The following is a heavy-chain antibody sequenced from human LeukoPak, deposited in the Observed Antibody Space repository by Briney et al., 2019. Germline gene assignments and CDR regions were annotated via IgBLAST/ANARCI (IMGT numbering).Heavy chain of an antibody. J-gene: IGHJ4*02. D-gene: IGHD6-6*01. CDR2: IIPIFGTA. Sequence: GASVKVSCKASGGTFSSYAISWVRQAPGQGLEWMGGIIPIFGTANYAQKFQGRVTITADESTSTAYMELSSLRSEDTAVYYCARDNSASIAATFDYWGQGTLVTVSS. CDR3: ARDNSASIAATFDY. CDR1: GGTFSSYA. V-gene: IGHV1-69*13.